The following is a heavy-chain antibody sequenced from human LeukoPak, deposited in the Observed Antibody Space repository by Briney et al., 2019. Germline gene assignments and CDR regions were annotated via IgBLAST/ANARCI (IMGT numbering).Heavy chain of an antibody. CDR1: GFTFSSYS. J-gene: IGHJ4*02. CDR3: ARDGVGADSDY. D-gene: IGHD3-16*01. Sequence: PGGSLRLSCAASGFTFSSYSMNWVRQAPGKGLEWVSSISSSSSYIYYADSVKGRLTISRDNAKNSLYLQMNSLRAEDTAVYYCARDGVGADSDYWGQGTLVTVSS. V-gene: IGHV3-21*01. CDR2: ISSSSSYI.